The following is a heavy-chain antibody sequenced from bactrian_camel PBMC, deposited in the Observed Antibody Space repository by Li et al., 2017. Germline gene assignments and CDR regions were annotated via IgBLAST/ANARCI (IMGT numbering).Heavy chain of an antibody. CDR2: ISTTANGNP. V-gene: IGHV3S54*01. D-gene: IGHD2*01. CDR1: EYVFSVNY. CDR3: AFQPSGWWYFPY. Sequence: QLVESGGGSVQAGGSPTLSCTGPDTEYVFSVNYMGWFRQVAGKEREGVAAISTTANGNPYYADSVKGRFTISRDNAKNTLYLQLNSLRTEDTAMYYCAFQPSGWWYFPYWGQGTQVTVS. J-gene: IGHJ4*01.